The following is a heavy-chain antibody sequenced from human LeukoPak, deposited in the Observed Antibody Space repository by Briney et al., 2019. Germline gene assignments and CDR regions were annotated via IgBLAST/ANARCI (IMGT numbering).Heavy chain of an antibody. CDR1: GGTFSSYA. CDR2: IIPIFGTA. D-gene: IGHD3-22*01. J-gene: IGHJ4*02. Sequence: ASVKVSCKASGGTFSSYAISWVRQAPGQGLEWMGGIIPIFGTANYAQKFQGRATITADESTSTAYMELSSLRPEDTAVYYCARVPFLNYYDSSGFHRYYFDYWGQGTLVTVSS. V-gene: IGHV1-69*13. CDR3: ARVPFLNYYDSSGFHRYYFDY.